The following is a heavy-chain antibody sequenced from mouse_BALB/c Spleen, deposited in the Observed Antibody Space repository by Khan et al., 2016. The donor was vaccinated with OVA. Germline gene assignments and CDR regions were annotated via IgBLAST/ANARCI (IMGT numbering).Heavy chain of an antibody. V-gene: IGHV1-80*01. J-gene: IGHJ4*01. CDR3: ARSGHPDFYYAMDY. D-gene: IGHD3-1*01. Sequence: QVRLQQSGAELVRPGSSVKISCKASGYAFSRYWMNWVKQRPGQGLEWIGQIYPGDGDSNYNGKFKGKATLTADKSSSTAYMQLSSLTSEDSAVYFCARSGHPDFYYAMDYWGQGTSVTVSS. CDR1: GYAFSRYW. CDR2: IYPGDGDS.